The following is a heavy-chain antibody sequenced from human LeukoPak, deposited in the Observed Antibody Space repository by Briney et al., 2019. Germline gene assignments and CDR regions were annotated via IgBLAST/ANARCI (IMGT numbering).Heavy chain of an antibody. CDR1: GFTFSSYG. V-gene: IGHV3-30*18. J-gene: IGHJ3*02. CDR2: ISYDGSNK. Sequence: GGSLRLSCAASGFTFSSYGMHWVRQAPGKGLEWVAVISYDGSNKYYADSVKGRFTISRDNSKNTLYLQMNSLRAEDTAVYYCAKLSLGGHSYGYNDAFDIWGQGTMVTVSS. D-gene: IGHD5-18*01. CDR3: AKLSLGGHSYGYNDAFDI.